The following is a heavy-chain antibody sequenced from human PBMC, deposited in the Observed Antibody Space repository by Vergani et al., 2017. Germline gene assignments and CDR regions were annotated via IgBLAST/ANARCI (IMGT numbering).Heavy chain of an antibody. J-gene: IGHJ4*02. Sequence: QVQLQQWGAGLLKPSETLSLTCAVYGGSFSGYYWSWIRQPPGKGLEWIGEINHSGSTNYNPSLKSRVNISVDTSKNQFALKLSSVTAADTAVYYCARGPHDFWSSNEGIVDYWGQGTLVTVSS. D-gene: IGHD3-3*01. CDR1: GGSFSGYY. V-gene: IGHV4-34*01. CDR2: INHSGST. CDR3: ARGPHDFWSSNEGIVDY.